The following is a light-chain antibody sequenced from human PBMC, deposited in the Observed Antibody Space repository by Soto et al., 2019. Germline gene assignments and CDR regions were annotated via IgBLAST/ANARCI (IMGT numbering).Light chain of an antibody. CDR2: GHN. CDR1: SSNIGTGYD. J-gene: IGLJ2*01. V-gene: IGLV1-40*01. CDR3: QSYDTSLSGSVV. Sequence: QSVLTQPPSVSGAPGQRVTISCTGSSSNIGTGYDVHWYQQLPGTAPKLLIYGHNNRPSGVPDRFSASKSSTSASLAITGLQAEDEADYYCQSYDTSLSGSVVFGGGTKLTVL.